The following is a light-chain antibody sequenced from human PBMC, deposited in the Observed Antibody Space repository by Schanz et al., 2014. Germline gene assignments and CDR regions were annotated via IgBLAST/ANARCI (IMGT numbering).Light chain of an antibody. J-gene: IGLJ2*01. V-gene: IGLV2-14*02. CDR2: EDT. Sequence: QSALTQPASVSGSPGQSITISCTGTSSDVGTYSFISWYQHHPGKAPKLMIYEDTKRPSGVSSRFSGSKSGNTASLTISRLQAEDEADYYCSSYTGSNTLVIFGGGTKLTVL. CDR3: SSYTGSNTLVI. CDR1: SSDVGTYSF.